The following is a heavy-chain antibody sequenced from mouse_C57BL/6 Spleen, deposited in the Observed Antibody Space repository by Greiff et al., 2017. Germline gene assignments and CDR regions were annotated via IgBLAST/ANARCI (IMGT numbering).Heavy chain of an antibody. CDR3: TRDQEGGTMDFDY. J-gene: IGHJ2*01. CDR2: ISSGGDYI. CDR1: GFTFSSYA. V-gene: IGHV5-9-1*02. Sequence: EVKLVESGEGLVKPGGSLKLSCAASGFTFSSYAMSWVRQTPEKRLEWVAYISSGGDYIYYAATVQGRFTISRDNARNTLYLQMSSLKSEDTAMYYCTRDQEGGTMDFDYWGQGTTLTGSS. D-gene: IGHD4-1*01.